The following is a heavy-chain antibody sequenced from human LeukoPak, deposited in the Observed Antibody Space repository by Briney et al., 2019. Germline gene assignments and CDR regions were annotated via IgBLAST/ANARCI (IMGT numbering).Heavy chain of an antibody. D-gene: IGHD3-22*01. J-gene: IGHJ4*02. Sequence: GGSLRLSCAASGFTFSSYSMNWVRQAPGKGLEWVSSISSSSSYIYYADSVKGRFTISRDNAKNSLYLQMNSLRAEDTAVYYCASGPGDDSSGYYSEYYFDYWGQGTLVTVPS. V-gene: IGHV3-21*01. CDR3: ASGPGDDSSGYYSEYYFDY. CDR1: GFTFSSYS. CDR2: ISSSSSYI.